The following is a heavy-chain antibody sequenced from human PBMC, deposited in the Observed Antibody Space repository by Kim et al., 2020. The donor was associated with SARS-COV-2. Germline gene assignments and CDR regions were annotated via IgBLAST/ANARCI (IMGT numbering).Heavy chain of an antibody. CDR3: AKILGGCSATRCY. J-gene: IGHJ4*03. D-gene: IGHD3-16*01. CDR1: GDSISSGNW. CDR2: LAYGGHD. V-gene: IGHV4-4*02. Sequence: SETLSLTCTVSGDSISSGNWWTWVRQSPGKGLEWIGELAYGGHDNYNPSLRSRVTISMDSSNNQFSLRLDSVTAADTAVYFSAKILGGCSATRCY.